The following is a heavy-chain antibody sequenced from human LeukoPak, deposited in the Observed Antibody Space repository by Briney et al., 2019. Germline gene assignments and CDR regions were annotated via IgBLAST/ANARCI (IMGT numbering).Heavy chain of an antibody. V-gene: IGHV1-3*01. J-gene: IGHJ5*02. CDR2: INAGNGNT. Sequence: ASAKVSCKASGYTFTSYAMHWVRQAPGQRLEWVGWINAGNGNTKYSQKFQGRVTITRDTSASTAYMELSSLRSEDTAVYYCARDNPHYYGSFDPWGQGTLVTVSS. CDR3: ARDNPHYYGSFDP. CDR1: GYTFTSYA. D-gene: IGHD3-10*01.